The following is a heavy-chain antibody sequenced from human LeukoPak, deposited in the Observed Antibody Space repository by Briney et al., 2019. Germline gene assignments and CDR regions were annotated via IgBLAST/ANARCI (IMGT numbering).Heavy chain of an antibody. CDR3: TTQRCSSTSCYEGDRDNWFDP. V-gene: IGHV3-15*01. CDR2: IKSKTDGGTT. J-gene: IGHJ5*02. D-gene: IGHD2-2*01. CDR1: GFTFSNAW. Sequence: KAGGSLRLSCAVSGFTFSNAWMSWVRQAPGKGLEWVGRIKSKTDGGTTDYAAPVKGRFTISRDDSKNTLYLQMNSLKTEDTAVYYCTTQRCSSTSCYEGDRDNWFDPWGQGTLVTVSS.